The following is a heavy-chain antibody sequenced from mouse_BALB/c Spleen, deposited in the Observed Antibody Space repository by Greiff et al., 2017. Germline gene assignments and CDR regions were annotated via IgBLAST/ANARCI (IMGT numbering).Heavy chain of an antibody. CDR1: GYAFTSYN. D-gene: IGHD2-2*01. Sequence: EVKLMESGPELVKPGASVKVSCKASGYAFTSYNMYWVKQSHGKSLEWIGYIVPYNGGTSYNQKFKGKDTLTVDKSSSKAYMNLNSLTSEDSAVYYCARGEGYYGYDWFACWGQGTLVTVAA. J-gene: IGHJ3*01. CDR3: ARGEGYYGYDWFAC. CDR2: IVPYNGGT. V-gene: IGHV1S135*01.